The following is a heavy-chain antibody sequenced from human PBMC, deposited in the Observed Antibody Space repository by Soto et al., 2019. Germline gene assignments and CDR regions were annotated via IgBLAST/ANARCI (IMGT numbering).Heavy chain of an antibody. V-gene: IGHV3-23*01. Sequence: EVQLLESGGGLVQPGGSLRLSCTASGFTFSDYAMTWVRQAPGKGLECVSGIYGSGGGIQYADSVKGRFTISRDNYRNTLYLQMNSLRDEDTAVYYCAKDLVSGDGLWLMDEWGHGTLVTVSP. D-gene: IGHD2-21*02. J-gene: IGHJ4*01. CDR3: AKDLVSGDGLWLMDE. CDR2: IYGSGGGI. CDR1: GFTFSDYA.